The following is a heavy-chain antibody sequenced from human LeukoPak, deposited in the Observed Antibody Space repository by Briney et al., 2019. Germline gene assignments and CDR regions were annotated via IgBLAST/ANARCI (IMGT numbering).Heavy chain of an antibody. CDR3: ARSGKNYYYYYMDV. CDR1: GYTFTGYY. J-gene: IGHJ6*03. CDR2: INPNSGGT. Sequence: ASVKVSCKASGYTFTGYYMHWVRQAPGQGLEWMGWINPNSGGTNYAQKFQGRVTMTRDTSISTAYMELSSLRSEDMAVYYCARSGKNYYYYYMDVWGKGTTVTVSS. V-gene: IGHV1-2*02.